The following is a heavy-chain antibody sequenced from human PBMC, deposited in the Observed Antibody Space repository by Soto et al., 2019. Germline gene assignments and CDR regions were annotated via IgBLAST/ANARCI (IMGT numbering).Heavy chain of an antibody. CDR1: GFTFSSYG. D-gene: IGHD3-16*01. Sequence: PGGSLRLSCAASGFTFSSYGINWVRQAPGKGLEWVAVIWNDGSNKYYADSVKGRFTISRDNSKNTLYLQMNSLRAEDTAVYYCARGDKTMLKYHGMDVWGQVTTVTVSS. V-gene: IGHV3-33*01. CDR3: ARGDKTMLKYHGMDV. CDR2: IWNDGSNK. J-gene: IGHJ6*02.